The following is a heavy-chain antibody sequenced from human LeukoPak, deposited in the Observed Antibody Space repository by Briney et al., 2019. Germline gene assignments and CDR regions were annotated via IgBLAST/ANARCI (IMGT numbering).Heavy chain of an antibody. D-gene: IGHD3-22*01. CDR3: ARDTATQDSSGYYYRAFDY. CDR1: GGSISSSTYY. V-gene: IGHV4-39*07. CDR2: IYYSGST. J-gene: IGHJ4*02. Sequence: SETLSLTCTVSGGSISSSTYYWGWIRQPPGKGLEWIGSIYYSGSTYYNPSLKSRVTISVDTSKNQFSLKLSSVTAADTAVYYCARDTATQDSSGYYYRAFDYWGQGTLVTVSS.